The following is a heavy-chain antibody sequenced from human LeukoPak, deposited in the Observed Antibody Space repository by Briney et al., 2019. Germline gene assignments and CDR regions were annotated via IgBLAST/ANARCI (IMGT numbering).Heavy chain of an antibody. CDR2: IRGKAYGGTT. CDR3: TAGGSGSY. Sequence: KPGGSLRLSCTAPGFTFCDYAMRWFRQTPGKGLEWVGFIRGKAYGGTTEYVASVKGRFIISRDDSKSIAYLQMNSLKTEDTAVYYCTAGGSGSYWGQGTLVTVSS. V-gene: IGHV3-49*05. J-gene: IGHJ4*02. D-gene: IGHD6-19*01. CDR1: GFTFCDYA.